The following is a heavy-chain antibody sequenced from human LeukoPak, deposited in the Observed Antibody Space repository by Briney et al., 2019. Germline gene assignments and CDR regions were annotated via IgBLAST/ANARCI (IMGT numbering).Heavy chain of an antibody. CDR3: ARLAVTGHLDY. Sequence: SETLSLTCSVSGGSMSGSYWSWIRQPPGKGLEWIGYIYNSGSTKYNPSLKSRVTISIDTSKKQLSLKLSSVTAADTAVYYCARLAVTGHLDYWGRGTLVTVSS. D-gene: IGHD2-21*02. CDR1: GGSMSGSY. V-gene: IGHV4-59*08. CDR2: IYNSGST. J-gene: IGHJ4*02.